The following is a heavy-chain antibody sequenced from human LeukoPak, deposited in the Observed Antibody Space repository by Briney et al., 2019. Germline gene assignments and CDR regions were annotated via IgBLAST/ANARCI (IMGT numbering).Heavy chain of an antibody. CDR1: GFTFSSYA. J-gene: IGHJ4*02. Sequence: GGSLRLSCAASGFTFSSYAMHWVRQAPGKGLEWVAVISYDGSNKYYADSVKGRFTISRDNSKNTLYLQMNSLRAEDTALYFCAKGGLYYDSSGLDYWGQGTLVTVSS. CDR2: ISYDGSNK. CDR3: AKGGLYYDSSGLDY. V-gene: IGHV3-30*04. D-gene: IGHD3-22*01.